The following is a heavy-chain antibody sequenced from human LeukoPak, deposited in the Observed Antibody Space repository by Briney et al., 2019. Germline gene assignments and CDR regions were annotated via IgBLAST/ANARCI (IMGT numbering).Heavy chain of an antibody. CDR2: VSYTGRT. CDR3: ARLLDNDISGDPDTFDV. D-gene: IGHD3-22*01. Sequence: SETLSLTCTVSGGSLSGHYWSWIRQPPGKRLEWIGYVSYTGRTKYNPSLQSRFTISIDTSKSQSFLKLTSVTSADTAVYSCARLLDNDISGDPDTFDVWGQGTTVIVSS. J-gene: IGHJ3*01. CDR1: GGSLSGHY. V-gene: IGHV4-59*11.